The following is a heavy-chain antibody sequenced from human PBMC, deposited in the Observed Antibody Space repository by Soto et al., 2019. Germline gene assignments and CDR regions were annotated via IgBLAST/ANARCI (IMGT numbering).Heavy chain of an antibody. V-gene: IGHV3-48*02. J-gene: IGHJ6*02. CDR1: GFTFSSYS. CDR2: ISSSSSTI. D-gene: IGHD3-3*01. CDR3: ARNSAGITIFGVAWDYYYGMDV. Sequence: PGGSLRLSCAASGFTFSSYSMNWVRQAPGKGLEWVSYISSSSSTIYYADSVKGRFTISRDNAKNSLYLQMNSLRDEDTAVYYCARNSAGITIFGVAWDYYYGMDVWGQGTTVTVSS.